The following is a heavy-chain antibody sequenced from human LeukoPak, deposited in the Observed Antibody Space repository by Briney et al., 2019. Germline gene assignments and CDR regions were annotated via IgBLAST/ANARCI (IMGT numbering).Heavy chain of an antibody. CDR1: GYSISSGYY. Sequence: PSETLSLTCTVSGYSISSGYYWGWIRPPPGKGLEWIGSIYHSGSTYYNPSLKSRVTISVDTSKNQFSLKLSSVTAADTAVYYCARHVDTAIVYDYWGQGTLVTVSS. CDR2: IYHSGST. V-gene: IGHV4-38-2*02. D-gene: IGHD5-18*01. CDR3: ARHVDTAIVYDY. J-gene: IGHJ4*02.